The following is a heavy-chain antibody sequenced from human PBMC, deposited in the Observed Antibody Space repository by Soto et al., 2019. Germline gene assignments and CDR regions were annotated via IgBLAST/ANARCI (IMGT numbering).Heavy chain of an antibody. Sequence: SETLSLTCAVYGGAFSGYYWSWIRQPPGKGLEWIGEINHSGSTNYNPSLKSRVTISVDTSKNQFSLKLSSVTAADTAVYYCARRVAMSIVTGYYYGMDVWGQGKTVNVS. D-gene: IGHD2-15*01. J-gene: IGHJ6*02. V-gene: IGHV4-34*01. CDR2: INHSGST. CDR3: ARRVAMSIVTGYYYGMDV. CDR1: GGAFSGYY.